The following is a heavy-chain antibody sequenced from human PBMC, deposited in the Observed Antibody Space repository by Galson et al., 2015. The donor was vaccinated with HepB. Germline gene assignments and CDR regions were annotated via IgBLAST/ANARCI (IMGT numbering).Heavy chain of an antibody. J-gene: IGHJ4*02. CDR2: IKSKTDGETI. Sequence: SVRLSCATSGFTFNDNWMSWLRQAPGKGLEWVARIKSKTDGETIDYGTSVRGRFIISKDDSTNTLHLQMNNLRAEDTGVYYCTRRSSLGGQGTLVTVSS. V-gene: IGHV3-15*01. D-gene: IGHD3-16*02. CDR1: GFTFNDNW. CDR3: TRRSSL.